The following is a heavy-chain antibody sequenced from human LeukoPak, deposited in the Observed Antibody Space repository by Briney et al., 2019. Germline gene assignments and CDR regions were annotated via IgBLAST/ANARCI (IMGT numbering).Heavy chain of an antibody. Sequence: PSETLSLTCTVSGGSISSRSYYWGWIRQPPGKGLEWIGSIYYSGSTYYNPSLTSRVTISVDTSKNQFSLKLSSVTAADTAVYYCARHIVVVTAILALIGWFDPWGQGTLVTVSS. J-gene: IGHJ5*02. D-gene: IGHD2-21*02. CDR1: GGSISSRSYY. CDR2: IYYSGST. V-gene: IGHV4-39*07. CDR3: ARHIVVVTAILALIGWFDP.